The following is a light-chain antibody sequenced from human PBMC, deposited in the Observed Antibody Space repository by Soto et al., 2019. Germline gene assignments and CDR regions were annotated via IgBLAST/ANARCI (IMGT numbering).Light chain of an antibody. CDR1: HNISSSY. CDR2: GTS. Sequence: EIVLTQSPGTLSLSPGAGGALSCRASHNISSSYVDWYQQKPGRAPRLLMHGTSNMAVGIPDRFSGSGSGTEFTLTISRVAPEDFAVYSCQQYIRSPYSFGQGTRLEIK. V-gene: IGKV3-20*01. CDR3: QQYIRSPYS. J-gene: IGKJ2*01.